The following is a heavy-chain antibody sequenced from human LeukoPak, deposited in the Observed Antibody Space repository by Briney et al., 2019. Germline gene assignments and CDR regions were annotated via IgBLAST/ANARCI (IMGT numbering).Heavy chain of an antibody. CDR3: TRWGTTMVGYYYYYMDV. V-gene: IGHV3-48*01. J-gene: IGHJ6*03. CDR1: GFIFSSYG. CDR2: ISSSSSSI. D-gene: IGHD5-18*01. Sequence: PGGSLRLSCAAYGFIFSSYGMNWVRQAPGKGLEWVSYISSSSSSIYYADSVKGRFTISRDNAQNSLYLQMNSLRAEDTAVYYCTRWGTTMVGYYYYYMDVWGKGTTVTVSS.